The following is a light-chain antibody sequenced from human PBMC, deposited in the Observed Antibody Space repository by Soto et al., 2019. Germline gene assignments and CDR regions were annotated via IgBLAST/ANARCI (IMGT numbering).Light chain of an antibody. V-gene: IGKV3-15*01. CDR2: GAS. CDR1: QSVRSN. J-gene: IGKJ1*01. CDR3: QQYYNWPRT. Sequence: EIVMTQSPATLSVSPGERATLSCRASQSVRSNLAWYQQKSGQAPRLLIYGASTRATGIPARFSGSGSGTEFTLIISSLQSEDFAVYYCQQYYNWPRTFGQGTKVEIK.